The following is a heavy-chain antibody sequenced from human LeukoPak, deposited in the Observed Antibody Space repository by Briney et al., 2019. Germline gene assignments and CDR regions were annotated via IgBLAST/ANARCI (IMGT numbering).Heavy chain of an antibody. J-gene: IGHJ3*02. CDR3: ARDRHSGYKPLDAFDI. Sequence: GGSLRLSCAASGFTFSSYSMNWVRQAPGKGLEWVSSISSSSSYIYYADSVKGRFTISRDNAKNSLYLQMNSLRAEDTAVYHCARDRHSGYKPLDAFDIWGQGTMVTVSS. D-gene: IGHD3-22*01. CDR2: ISSSSSYI. CDR1: GFTFSSYS. V-gene: IGHV3-21*01.